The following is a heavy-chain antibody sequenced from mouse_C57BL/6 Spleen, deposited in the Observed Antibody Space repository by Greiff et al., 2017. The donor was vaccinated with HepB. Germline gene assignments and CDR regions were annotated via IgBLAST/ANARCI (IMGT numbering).Heavy chain of an antibody. CDR1: GYTFTSYW. CDR2: IHPNSGST. J-gene: IGHJ3*01. Sequence: QVQLKQPGAELVKPGASVKLSCKASGYTFTSYWMHWVKQRPGQGLEWIGMIHPNSGSTNYNEKFKSKATLTVDKSSSTAYMQLSSLTSEDSAVYYCAREGGYGSSPWFAYWGQGTLVTVSA. D-gene: IGHD1-1*01. CDR3: AREGGYGSSPWFAY. V-gene: IGHV1-64*01.